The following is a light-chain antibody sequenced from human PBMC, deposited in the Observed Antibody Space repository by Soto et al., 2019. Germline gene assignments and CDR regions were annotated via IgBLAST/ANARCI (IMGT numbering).Light chain of an antibody. V-gene: IGKV3-15*01. J-gene: IGKJ1*01. CDR1: QSVSSN. CDR2: GSS. CDR3: QQYNYWPRT. Sequence: VMTQSLAALSVYPGERATLSCRASQSVSSNLAWYQQKPGQAPRLLIYGSSTRATGIPARFSGSGSGTEFTLTISSLQSEDVAVYYCQQYNYWPRTFGQGTKVDIK.